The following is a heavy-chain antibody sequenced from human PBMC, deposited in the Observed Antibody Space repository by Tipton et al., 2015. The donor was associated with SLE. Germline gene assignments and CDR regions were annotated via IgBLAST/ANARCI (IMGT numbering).Heavy chain of an antibody. CDR1: GGSFSGYY. D-gene: IGHD5/OR15-5a*01. V-gene: IGHV4-34*01. Sequence: TLSLTCAVYGGSFSGYYWSWIRQPPGKGLEWIGEINHSGSTNYNPSLKSRVTISVDTPKNQFSLKLSSVTAADTAVYYCAGVSRDAFEIWGQETMVTVSS. J-gene: IGHJ3*02. CDR3: AGVSRDAFEI. CDR2: INHSGST.